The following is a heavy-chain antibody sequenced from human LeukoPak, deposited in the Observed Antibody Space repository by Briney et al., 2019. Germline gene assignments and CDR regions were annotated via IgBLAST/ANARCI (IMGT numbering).Heavy chain of an antibody. Sequence: GGSLRLSCAASGFTFSSYGMHWVRQAPGKGLEWVAVISYDGRSKYYADSEKGRFTISRDNSKSTLNLQMNSLRAEDTAVYYCARERTVVVSREFDYWGQGTLVIVSS. CDR3: ARERTVVVSREFDY. D-gene: IGHD2-21*01. V-gene: IGHV3-30*03. CDR2: ISYDGRSK. CDR1: GFTFSSYG. J-gene: IGHJ4*02.